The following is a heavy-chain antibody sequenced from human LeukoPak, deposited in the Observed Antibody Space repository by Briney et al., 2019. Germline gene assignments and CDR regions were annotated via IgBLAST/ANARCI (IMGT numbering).Heavy chain of an antibody. D-gene: IGHD6-13*01. CDR2: ISSSSSYI. CDR3: ARELVGPIAAAGKVS. CDR1: GFTFSSYS. V-gene: IGHV3-21*01. J-gene: IGHJ5*02. Sequence: GGSLRLSCAASGFTFSSYSMNWVRQAPGKGLEWVSSISSSSSYIYYADSVKGRFTISRDNAKNSLYLQMNTLRAEDTAVYYCARELVGPIAAAGKVSWGQGTLVSASS.